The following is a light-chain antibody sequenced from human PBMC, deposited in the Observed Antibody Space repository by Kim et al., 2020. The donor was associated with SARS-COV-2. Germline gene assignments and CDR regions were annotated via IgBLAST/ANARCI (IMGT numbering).Light chain of an antibody. CDR1: QSVCSNS. CDR2: SAS. J-gene: IGKJ2*01. Sequence: VLTQSPGTLSLSPGERATLSCRASQSVCSNSLAWYQQKPGQAPRLLIYSASTRATAIPDRFSGSGSGTDFTLSISRLEPEDSAVYYCQQYGIAPPYTFGQGTKLEI. CDR3: QQYGIAPPYT. V-gene: IGKV3-20*01.